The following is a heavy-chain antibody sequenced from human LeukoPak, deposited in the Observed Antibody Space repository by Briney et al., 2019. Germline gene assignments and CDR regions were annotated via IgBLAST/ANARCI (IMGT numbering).Heavy chain of an antibody. J-gene: IGHJ6*02. V-gene: IGHV1-2*02. CDR3: ARVRIGQQLDKYYYYAMDV. D-gene: IGHD6-13*01. CDR1: GYTFTDYY. CDR2: INPNSGGT. Sequence: GASVKVSCKASGYTFTDYYMHWVRQAPGPGLEWMGWINPNSGGTNFAQKFQGRVTMTTDTSISTAYMEVSRLRSDDTAVYYCARVRIGQQLDKYYYYAMDVWGQGTTVTVSS.